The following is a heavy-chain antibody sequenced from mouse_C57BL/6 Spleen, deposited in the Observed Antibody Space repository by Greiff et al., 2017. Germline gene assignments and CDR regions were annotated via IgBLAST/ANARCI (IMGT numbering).Heavy chain of an antibody. D-gene: IGHD2-2*01. Sequence: QVHVKQSGPELVKPGASVKISCKASGYTFTDYYINWVKQRPGQGLEWIGWIFPGSGSTYYNEKFKGKATLTVDKSSSTAYMLLSSLTSEDSAVYFCARPAGLRYYFDYWGQGTTLTVSS. J-gene: IGHJ2*01. V-gene: IGHV1-75*01. CDR1: GYTFTDYY. CDR2: IFPGSGST. CDR3: ARPAGLRYYFDY.